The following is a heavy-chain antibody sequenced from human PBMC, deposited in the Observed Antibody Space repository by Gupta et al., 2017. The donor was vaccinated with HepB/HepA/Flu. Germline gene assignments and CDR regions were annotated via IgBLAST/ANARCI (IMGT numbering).Heavy chain of an antibody. V-gene: IGHV6-1*01. CDR1: GDSVSSNSVA. D-gene: IGHD1-26*01. J-gene: IGHJ6*02. CDR2: IYFNSKWYS. Sequence: HLQQPGPGLVKPAQTLSLTCAISGDSVSSNSVAWNWIRQSPSRGLEWLGRIYFNSKWYSDYAVSVKSRITINPDTSKNQFSLHLNYVTPEDTAVYYCAVRGTRDGMDVWGQGTTVTVSS. CDR3: AVRGTRDGMDV.